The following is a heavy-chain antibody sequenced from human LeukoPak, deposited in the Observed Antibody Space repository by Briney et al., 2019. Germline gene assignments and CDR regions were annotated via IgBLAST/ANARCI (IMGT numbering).Heavy chain of an antibody. J-gene: IGHJ6*03. CDR2: IYTSWST. CDR3: ATANSSHHHNMLYYYYYMDV. CDR1: GVSISSYH. D-gene: IGHD6-19*01. Sequence: SEPLSLTCTVSGVSISSYHWSWLPQPAGKGLEGIGRIYTSWSTNYNPSLKSRVTMSVDTSKNQFSLKLSSVTAADTAVYYCATANSSHHHNMLYYYYYMDVWGKGTTVTVSS. V-gene: IGHV4-4*07.